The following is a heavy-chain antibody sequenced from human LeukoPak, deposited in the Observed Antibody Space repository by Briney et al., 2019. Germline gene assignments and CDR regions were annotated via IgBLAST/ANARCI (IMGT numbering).Heavy chain of an antibody. CDR1: GFTFSSYS. V-gene: IGHV3-21*01. J-gene: IGHJ5*02. CDR3: ASEGYSSSSDPFDP. Sequence: KPGGSLRLSCAASGFTFSSYSMNWVRQAPGKGLEWVSSISSSSSYIYYADSVKGRFTISRDNAKNSLYLQVNSLRAEDTAVYYCASEGYSSSSDPFDPWGQGTLVTVSS. D-gene: IGHD6-6*01. CDR2: ISSSSSYI.